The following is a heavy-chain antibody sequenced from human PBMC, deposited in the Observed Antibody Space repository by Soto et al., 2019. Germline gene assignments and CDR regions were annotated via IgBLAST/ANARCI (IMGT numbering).Heavy chain of an antibody. CDR2: IKSDGSDK. CDR3: ARDRYSSSLFNF. J-gene: IGHJ3*01. D-gene: IGHD6-13*01. Sequence: EVQLMESGGGLGQPGGSLTLSCAASGFTFSNYWMSWVRQAPGMGLEWVANIKSDGSDKYYVDSVKGRFTISRDNTKNSLSLQMNSLRAEDTAVYYCARDRYSSSLFNFWGQGTMVTVSS. CDR1: GFTFSNYW. V-gene: IGHV3-7*03.